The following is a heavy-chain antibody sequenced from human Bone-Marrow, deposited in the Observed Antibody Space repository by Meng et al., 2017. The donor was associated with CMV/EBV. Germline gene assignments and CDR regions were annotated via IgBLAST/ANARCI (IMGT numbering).Heavy chain of an antibody. V-gene: IGHV3-20*04. CDR1: GSTFDDYG. J-gene: IGHJ6*02. CDR2: INWNGGST. D-gene: IGHD3-10*01. CDR3: AIPYTMVRGNYVMDF. Sequence: GGSLRLSCAASGSTFDDYGMSWVRQAPGKGLEWVSGINWNGGSTGYADSVKGRFTISRDNAKNSLYLQMNSLRAEDTAVYYCAIPYTMVRGNYVMDFWRPDPPLTVSS.